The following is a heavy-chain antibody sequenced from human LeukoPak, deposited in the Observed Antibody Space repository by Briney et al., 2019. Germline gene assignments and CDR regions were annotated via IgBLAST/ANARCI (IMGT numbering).Heavy chain of an antibody. V-gene: IGHV1-2*02. J-gene: IGHJ5*02. CDR3: ARDLAAAGIGQLGFDP. D-gene: IGHD6-13*01. CDR1: GYTFTDYY. CDR2: INPNSGGT. Sequence: ASVKVSCKASGYTFTDYYLHWVRQAPGQGLEWMGWINPNSGGTNYAQKFQGRVTMTRDTSISTAYMELSRLRSDDTAVYYCARDLAAAGIGQLGFDPWGQGTLVTVSS.